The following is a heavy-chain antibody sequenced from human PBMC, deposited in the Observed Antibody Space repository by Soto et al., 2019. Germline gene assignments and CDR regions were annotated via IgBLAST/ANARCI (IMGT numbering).Heavy chain of an antibody. V-gene: IGHV5-51*01. CDR2: IYPGDSDI. J-gene: IGHJ5*01. CDR3: ARQTGTMMRVNWFVS. D-gene: IGHD3-22*01. CDR1: GYRFTSYW. Sequence: PGESRKISCKGFGYRFTSYWIGWVRQMPGKGLEWMGIIYPGDSDIRYSPSFQGQVTISVDKSISTAYLQLSSLKASDTAMYYCARQTGTMMRVNWFVSWGQGTRVTVSS.